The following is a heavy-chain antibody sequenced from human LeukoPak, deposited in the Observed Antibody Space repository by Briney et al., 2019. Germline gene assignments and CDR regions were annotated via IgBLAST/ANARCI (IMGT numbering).Heavy chain of an antibody. CDR1: GFSNNNYTYY. Sequence: SETLSLTCTVSGFSNNNYTYYWVWIRQPPGKGLEWIGSIYYSGSTYDNPSLKSRVTISVDTSKNQFSLKLSSVTAADTAVYFCARICTGSSCVGENWFDAWGQGTLVSVSA. CDR2: IYYSGST. V-gene: IGHV4-39*01. J-gene: IGHJ5*02. CDR3: ARICTGSSCVGENWFDA. D-gene: IGHD2-2*01.